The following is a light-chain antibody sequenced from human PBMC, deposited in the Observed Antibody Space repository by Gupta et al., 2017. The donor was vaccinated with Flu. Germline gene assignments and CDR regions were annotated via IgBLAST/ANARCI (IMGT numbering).Light chain of an antibody. CDR1: SRDVGAYNY. CDR3: SSYTTSYTYV. Sequence: SITISCTGTSRDVGAYNYVSWYQQHPGKAPKLIIYAVSNRPSGVSNRFSGSKSGNTASLTISGLQAEDEADYFCSSYTTSYTYVFGTGTKVTGL. V-gene: IGLV2-14*01. CDR2: AVS. J-gene: IGLJ1*01.